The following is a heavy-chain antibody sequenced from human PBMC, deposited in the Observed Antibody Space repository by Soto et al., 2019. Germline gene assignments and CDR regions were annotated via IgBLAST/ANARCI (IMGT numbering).Heavy chain of an antibody. D-gene: IGHD6-13*01. CDR2: ISYDGSNK. V-gene: IGHV3-30*18. Sequence: GGSLRLSCAASGFTFSSYGMHWVRQAPGKGLEWVAVISYDGSNKYYADSVKGRFTISRDNSKNTLYLQMNSLRAEDTAVYYCAKDGERGSSWYPLGYWGQGTLVTVSS. CDR1: GFTFSSYG. J-gene: IGHJ4*02. CDR3: AKDGERGSSWYPLGY.